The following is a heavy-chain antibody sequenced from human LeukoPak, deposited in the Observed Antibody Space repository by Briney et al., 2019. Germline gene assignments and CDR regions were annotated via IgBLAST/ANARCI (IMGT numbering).Heavy chain of an antibody. CDR2: IIPIFGTA. J-gene: IGHJ6*02. CDR1: GGTFGSYG. D-gene: IGHD6-6*01. CDR3: ARLDEYSSSSRYYGMDV. V-gene: IGHV1-69*13. Sequence: SVQVSCQASGGTFGSYGISWVRQAPGQGLEWMGGIIPIFGTANYAQKFQGRVTITADESTSTAYMELSSLRSEDTAVYYCARLDEYSSSSRYYGMDVWGQGTTVTVSS.